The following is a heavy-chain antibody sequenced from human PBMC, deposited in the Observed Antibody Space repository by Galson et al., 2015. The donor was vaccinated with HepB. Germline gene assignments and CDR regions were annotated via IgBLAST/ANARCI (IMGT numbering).Heavy chain of an antibody. CDR1: GFTFSSYG. J-gene: IGHJ4*02. D-gene: IGHD6-19*01. CDR3: AKDLEGKQWLVHVGY. CDR2: ISYDGSNK. V-gene: IGHV3-30*18. Sequence: SLRLSCAASGFTFSSYGMHWVRQAPGKGLEWVAVISYDGSNKYYADSVKGRFTISRDNSKNTLYLQMNSLRAEDTAVYYCAKDLEGKQWLVHVGYWGQGTLVTVSS.